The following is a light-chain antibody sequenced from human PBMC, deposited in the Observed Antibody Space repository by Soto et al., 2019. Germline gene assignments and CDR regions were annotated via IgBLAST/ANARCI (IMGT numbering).Light chain of an antibody. Sequence: LVMTQSPATLSVSPGKRATLSCMASQSVSRNLAWYQQKPCQAPRPLIYGASTRSTAITARFSGSGSGTEFTLPISRLQSEDFAVYYCQQYNNWSPWTFGQGTKVYSK. J-gene: IGKJ1*01. CDR2: GAS. CDR1: QSVSRN. V-gene: IGKV3D-15*01. CDR3: QQYNNWSPWT.